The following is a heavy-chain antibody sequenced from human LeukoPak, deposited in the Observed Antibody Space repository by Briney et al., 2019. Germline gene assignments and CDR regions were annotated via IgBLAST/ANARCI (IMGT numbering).Heavy chain of an antibody. J-gene: IGHJ4*02. CDR2: IHHSGSS. D-gene: IGHD6-13*01. Sequence: SETLSLTCAVSGDSVSGAFWWSWVRLPPHKGLEWIGEIHHSGSSNYNPSLKSRVIISLDGSKNLLSLELSSVTAADTAVYYCVRHSSWYFGYWGQGTLVTVSS. V-gene: IGHV4-4*02. CDR1: GDSVSGAFW. CDR3: VRHSSWYFGY.